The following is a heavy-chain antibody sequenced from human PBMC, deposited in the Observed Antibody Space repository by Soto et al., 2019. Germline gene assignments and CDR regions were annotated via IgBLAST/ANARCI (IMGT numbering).Heavy chain of an antibody. CDR1: GGSFSGYY. CDR2: INHSGST. V-gene: IGHV4-34*01. Sequence: PSETLSLTCAVYGGSFSGYYWSWIRQPPGKGLEWIGEINHSGSTNYNPSLKSRVTISVDTSKNQFSLKLSSVTAADTAVYYCARGSYTMVRGVSRLYYYGMDVRGQGTTVTVSS. J-gene: IGHJ6*02. CDR3: ARGSYTMVRGVSRLYYYGMDV. D-gene: IGHD3-10*01.